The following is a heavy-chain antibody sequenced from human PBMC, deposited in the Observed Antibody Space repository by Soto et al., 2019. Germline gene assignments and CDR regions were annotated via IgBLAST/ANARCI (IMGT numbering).Heavy chain of an antibody. V-gene: IGHV4-31*03. CDR1: GGSISSGGYD. Sequence: QVQLQESGPGLVKPSQTLSLTCTVSGGSISSGGYDWSWIRQHPGKGLEWIGYIHYSESTYYNPSLKSRVTISVDSSKNQFSQKLSSVTAADTAVYYCARDPFWAISSSGFDYWGQGTLVTVSS. CDR2: IHYSEST. J-gene: IGHJ4*02. CDR3: ARDPFWAISSSGFDY. D-gene: IGHD3-16*01.